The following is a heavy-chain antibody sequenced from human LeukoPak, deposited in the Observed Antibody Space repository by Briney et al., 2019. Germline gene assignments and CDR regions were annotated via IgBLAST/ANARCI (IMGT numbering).Heavy chain of an antibody. D-gene: IGHD6-13*01. Sequence: PGGSLRLSCAASGFTFSSYAMSWVRQAPGKGLEWVSAISGSGGSTYYADSVKGRFTISRDNSKNTLDLQMNSLRAEDTAVYYCAKDRVGIAAAGIFDYWGQGTLVTVSS. V-gene: IGHV3-23*01. CDR3: AKDRVGIAAAGIFDY. CDR1: GFTFSSYA. CDR2: ISGSGGST. J-gene: IGHJ4*02.